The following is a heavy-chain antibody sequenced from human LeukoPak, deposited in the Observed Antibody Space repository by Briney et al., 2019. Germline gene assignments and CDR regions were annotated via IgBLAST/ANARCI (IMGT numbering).Heavy chain of an antibody. CDR3: MRTYCSNISCFYFDY. CDR2: NFHAGTT. V-gene: IGHV4-4*02. D-gene: IGHD2-2*01. CDR1: GAAIGSSDW. Sequence: SGTLSLTCAVSGAAIGSSDWWGWARQPPGKGLGWIGENFHAGTTNCNPSLQSRVTISVDNSRNQFSLKLTSVTAANTAVYYCMRTYCSNISCFYFDYWGQGTLVTVSS. J-gene: IGHJ4*02.